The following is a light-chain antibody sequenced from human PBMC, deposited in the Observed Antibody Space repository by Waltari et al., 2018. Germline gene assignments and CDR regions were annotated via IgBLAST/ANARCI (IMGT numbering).Light chain of an antibody. Sequence: DVVMTQSPLSLPVTLGQSASISCRSSQSLVHSDGTTYLNWFQQRPGQSPRRLIYKVSNRDSGVPDRVSGSGSGTDFTLKISRVEAEDVGVYYCMQGTHWPLTFGGGTKVEIK. V-gene: IGKV2-30*02. J-gene: IGKJ4*01. CDR2: KVS. CDR3: MQGTHWPLT. CDR1: QSLVHSDGTTY.